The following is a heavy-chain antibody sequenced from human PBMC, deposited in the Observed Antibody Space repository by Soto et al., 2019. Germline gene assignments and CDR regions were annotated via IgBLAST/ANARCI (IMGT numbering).Heavy chain of an antibody. Sequence: QVQLVQSGAEVKKPGSSVKVSCKASGGTFSNYAITWVRQAPGQGLEWMGGVIPMFGTPNYAQKFQDRVTITADESTNTAYLDLSSLRSEETAVYYCAIMYRSGWGGDLGYWGQGTLVTVSS. CDR1: GGTFSNYA. CDR3: AIMYRSGWGGDLGY. CDR2: VIPMFGTP. V-gene: IGHV1-69*12. D-gene: IGHD6-19*01. J-gene: IGHJ4*02.